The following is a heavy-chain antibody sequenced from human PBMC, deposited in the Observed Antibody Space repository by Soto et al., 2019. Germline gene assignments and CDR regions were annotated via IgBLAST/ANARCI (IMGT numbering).Heavy chain of an antibody. CDR2: INTDGSST. Sequence: EVQLVESGGNLVQPGGSLRLSCAASGFTFSSYWMHWVRQGSGKGLVWLSRINTDGSSTRYVDSVKDRFTISRDNAKNTLYLQMNSMSVEDTAMYYCARRGQEGPGLAHWGQGTLVTVSS. CDR1: GFTFSSYW. CDR3: ARRGQEGPGLAH. J-gene: IGHJ5*02. V-gene: IGHV3-74*01.